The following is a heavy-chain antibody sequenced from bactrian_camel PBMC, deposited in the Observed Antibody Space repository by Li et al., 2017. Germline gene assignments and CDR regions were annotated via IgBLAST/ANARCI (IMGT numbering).Heavy chain of an antibody. V-gene: IGHV3S67*01. CDR1: GYTYSGHC. Sequence: DVQLVESGGGSVQAGGSLRLSCAFSGYTYSGHCMGWFRQAPGKEREGVAIIGSSGSTGYADSVKGRFTISKDNAKNTLYLQMNSLKSDDTALYYYATTGFDFWGQGTQVTVS. CDR2: IGSSGST. CDR3: ATTGFDF. D-gene: IGHD5*01. J-gene: IGHJ6*01.